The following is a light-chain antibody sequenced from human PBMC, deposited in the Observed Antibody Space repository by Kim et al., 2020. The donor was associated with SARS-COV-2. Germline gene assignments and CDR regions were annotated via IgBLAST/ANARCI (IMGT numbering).Light chain of an antibody. J-gene: IGLJ2*01. Sequence: SSELTQDPAVPAALGQTVRITCQGDSLTSYYATWYQQKPGQAPILVIYGKNNRPSGIPDRFSGSSSGNTASLTITGTQAGDEADYYCNSRDSNENVFFGGGTQLTVL. V-gene: IGLV3-19*01. CDR2: GKN. CDR3: NSRDSNENVF. CDR1: SLTSYY.